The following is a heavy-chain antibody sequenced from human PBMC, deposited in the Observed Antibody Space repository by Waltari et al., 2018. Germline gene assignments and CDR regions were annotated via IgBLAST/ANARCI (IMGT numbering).Heavy chain of an antibody. J-gene: IGHJ6*02. CDR2: IIPIFGTA. Sequence: QVQLVQSGAEVKKPGSSVKVSCKASGGTFSSYAISWVRQAPGHGLEWMGGIIPIFGTANYAQKFQGRVTITTDESTSTAYMELSSLRSEDTAVYYCARSSSSWEYYYYYYGMDVWGQGTTVTVSS. D-gene: IGHD6-13*01. CDR1: GGTFSSYA. CDR3: ARSSSSWEYYYYYYGMDV. V-gene: IGHV1-69*05.